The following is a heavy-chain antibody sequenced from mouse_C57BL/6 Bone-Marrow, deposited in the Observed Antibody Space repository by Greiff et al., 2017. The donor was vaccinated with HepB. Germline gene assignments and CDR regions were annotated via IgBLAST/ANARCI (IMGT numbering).Heavy chain of an antibody. J-gene: IGHJ4*01. CDR3: TPYYYAMDY. V-gene: IGHV6-3*01. CDR2: IRLKSDNYAT. CDR1: GFTFSNYW. Sequence: EVHLVESGGGLVQPGGSMKLSCVASGFTFSNYWMNWVRQSPEKGLEWVAQIRLKSDNYATHYAESVKGRFTISRDDSKSSVYLQMNNLRAEDTGIYYCTPYYYAMDYWGQGTSVTVSS.